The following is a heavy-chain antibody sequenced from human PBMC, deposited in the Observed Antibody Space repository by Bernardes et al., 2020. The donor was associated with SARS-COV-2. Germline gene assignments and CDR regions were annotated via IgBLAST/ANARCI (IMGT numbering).Heavy chain of an antibody. CDR1: GYRFNDYG. V-gene: IGHV1-18*01. Sequence: ASVKVSCKSSGYRFNDYGITWVRQVPGQGLEWMGWISSNSVNTNYAQKFQGRLTMTTDTSTGTAYMELGSLRSDDTAMYYCARDLGVIVLPPNTANFDCWGEGTLVTVSS. CDR2: ISSNSVNT. J-gene: IGHJ4*02. D-gene: IGHD3-10*01. CDR3: ARDLGVIVLPPNTANFDC.